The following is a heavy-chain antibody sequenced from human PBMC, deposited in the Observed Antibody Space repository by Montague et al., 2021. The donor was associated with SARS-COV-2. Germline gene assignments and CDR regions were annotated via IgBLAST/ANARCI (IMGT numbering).Heavy chain of an antibody. CDR3: ARVEYYGFWSGQYDTRYYFYGMDV. D-gene: IGHD3-3*01. J-gene: IGHJ6*02. V-gene: IGHV6-1*01. Sequence: CAISGDSVSRDSVAWNWIRQSPSRGLEWLGRTYYRSEWYMDYALSLNSRMTINPDTSKNEFSLHLNSVTPDDTAVYYCARVEYYGFWSGQYDTRYYFYGMDVWGQGTTVTASS. CDR1: GDSVSRDSVA. CDR2: TYYRSEWYM.